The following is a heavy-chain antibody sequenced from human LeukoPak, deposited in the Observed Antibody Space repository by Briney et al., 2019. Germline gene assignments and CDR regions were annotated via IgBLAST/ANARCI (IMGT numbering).Heavy chain of an antibody. J-gene: IGHJ3*02. V-gene: IGHV4-34*01. D-gene: IGHD4-23*01. CDR1: GGSFSGYY. Sequence: SETLSLTCAVYGGSFSGYYWSWIRQPPGKGLEWIGEINHSGSTNYNPSLKSRVTISVDTSKNQFSLKLSSVTAADTAVYYCARHGTVADAFDIWGQGTMVTLSS. CDR2: INHSGST. CDR3: ARHGTVADAFDI.